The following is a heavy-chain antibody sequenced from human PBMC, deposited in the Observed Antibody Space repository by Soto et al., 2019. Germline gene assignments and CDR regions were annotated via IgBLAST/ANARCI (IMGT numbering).Heavy chain of an antibody. D-gene: IGHD1-26*01. V-gene: IGHV3-7*01. CDR3: ARVEIGSYDY. Sequence: EVQLVESGGGLVQPGGSLRLSCAASGFIFNSRYMSWVRQAPGKGLEWVANINQDGSDKRCVDSVKGRFTISRDNARNSLYLQMISLRVEDTAVYYCARVEIGSYDYWGQGALVTVSS. CDR2: INQDGSDK. CDR1: GFIFNSRY. J-gene: IGHJ4*02.